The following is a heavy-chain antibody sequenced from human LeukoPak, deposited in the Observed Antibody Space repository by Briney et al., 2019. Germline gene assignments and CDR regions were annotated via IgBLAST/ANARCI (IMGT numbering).Heavy chain of an antibody. J-gene: IGHJ5*02. Sequence: SETLSLTCTVSGGSISSYYWSWIRQPPGKGLEWIGYIYFSGSTNYNPSLKSRVTISVDTSKNQFSLKLRSVTAADTAVYYCARHVGYGNNWFDPWGQGTLVTVSS. CDR1: GGSISSYY. V-gene: IGHV4-59*08. CDR2: IYFSGST. CDR3: ARHVGYGNNWFDP. D-gene: IGHD5-18*01.